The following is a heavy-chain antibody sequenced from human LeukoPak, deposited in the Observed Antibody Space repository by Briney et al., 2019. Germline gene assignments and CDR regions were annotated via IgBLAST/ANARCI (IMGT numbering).Heavy chain of an antibody. D-gene: IGHD6-6*01. CDR1: GGSISSSSYY. Sequence: SETLSLTCTVSGGSISSSSYYWGWIRQPPGKGLEWIGSIYYSGSTYYNPSLKSRVTISVDTSKNQFSLKLSSVTAADTAVYYCARQSYSSSSAPSHFDYWGQGTLVTVSS. CDR2: IYYSGST. CDR3: ARQSYSSSSAPSHFDY. V-gene: IGHV4-39*01. J-gene: IGHJ4*02.